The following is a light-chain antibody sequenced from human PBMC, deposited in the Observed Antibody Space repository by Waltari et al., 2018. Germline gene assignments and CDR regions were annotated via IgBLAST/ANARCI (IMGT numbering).Light chain of an antibody. CDR3: QQYNDWPPIT. CDR2: DAS. CDR1: QNINDK. V-gene: IGKV3-15*01. J-gene: IGKJ5*01. Sequence: EVVMTQSPDTLSVSPGERATLSCRARQNINDKLASYQQKPGQAPKLLIFDASTRATGVPARFSASGSGTDFTLTISSLQSEDFAIYYCQQYNDWPPITFGPGTRLQIK.